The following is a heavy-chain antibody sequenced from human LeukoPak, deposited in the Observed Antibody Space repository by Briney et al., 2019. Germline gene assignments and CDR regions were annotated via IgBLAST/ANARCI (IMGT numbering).Heavy chain of an antibody. CDR2: IIPIFGTA. D-gene: IGHD5-18*01. CDR3: ARELGISYGGNGENY. Sequence: ASVKDSCKASGGTFSSYAISWVRQAPGQGLEWMGGIIPIFGTANYAQKFQGRVTITADESTSTAYMELSSLRSEDTAVYYCARELGISYGGNGENYWGQGSLVTVSS. V-gene: IGHV1-69*01. CDR1: GGTFSSYA. J-gene: IGHJ4*02.